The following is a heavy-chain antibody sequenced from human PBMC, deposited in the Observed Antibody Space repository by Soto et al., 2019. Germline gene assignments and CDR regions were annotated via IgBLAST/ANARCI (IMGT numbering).Heavy chain of an antibody. Sequence: QVQLVESGGGVVQPGRSLRLSCAASGFTFSSYAMHWVRQAPGKGLEWVAVISYVGSNKYYADSVKGLFTISRDNSKNSPYLQMNSLRAEDTALYSCARDHVVVAATCRASYYVMDVWGQGPTATVSS. CDR2: ISYVGSNK. J-gene: IGHJ6*02. CDR3: ARDHVVVAATCRASYYVMDV. V-gene: IGHV3-30-3*01. D-gene: IGHD2-15*01. CDR1: GFTFSSYA.